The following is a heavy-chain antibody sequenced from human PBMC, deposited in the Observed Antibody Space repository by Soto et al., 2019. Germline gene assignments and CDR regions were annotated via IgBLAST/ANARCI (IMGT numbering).Heavy chain of an antibody. CDR2: MSYSGRS. Sequence: QVQLQESGPGLVKPSQTLSLTCTVSGGSNIRDGYYWSWIRQHPGKGLEWIAYMSYSGRSYSNPSLKSPVTISADTSKNQFSLRLTSVTAADTAVYFCARATPAGSADFWGQGTLVTVSS. D-gene: IGHD2-2*01. CDR1: GGSNIRDGYY. V-gene: IGHV4-31*01. J-gene: IGHJ4*02. CDR3: ARATPAGSADF.